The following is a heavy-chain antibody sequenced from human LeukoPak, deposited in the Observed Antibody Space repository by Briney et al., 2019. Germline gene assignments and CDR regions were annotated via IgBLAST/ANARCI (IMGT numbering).Heavy chain of an antibody. J-gene: IGHJ6*03. V-gene: IGHV1-46*01. Sequence: ASVKVSCKASGYIFTSYGITWVRQAPGQGLEWMGIINPSGGSTSYAQKFQGRVTMTRDMSTSTVYMELSSLRSEDTAVYYCARDHRYYYDSSPHYYYMDVWGKGTTVTVSS. CDR1: GYIFTSYG. CDR3: ARDHRYYYDSSPHYYYMDV. D-gene: IGHD3-22*01. CDR2: INPSGGST.